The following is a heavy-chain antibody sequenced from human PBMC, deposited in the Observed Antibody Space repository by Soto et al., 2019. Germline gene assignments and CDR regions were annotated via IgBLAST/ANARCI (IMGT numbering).Heavy chain of an antibody. CDR1: GLTFSSYE. J-gene: IGHJ2*01. D-gene: IGHD6-13*01. Sequence: GGSLRLSCAASGLTFSSYEMNWVRQAPGKGLGRVSYISSSGSTIYYADSVKGRFTISRDNAKNSLYLQMNSLRAEDTAVYYCAGHQQQLTNYWYFDLWGRGTLVTVSS. CDR3: AGHQQQLTNYWYFDL. CDR2: ISSSGSTI. V-gene: IGHV3-48*03.